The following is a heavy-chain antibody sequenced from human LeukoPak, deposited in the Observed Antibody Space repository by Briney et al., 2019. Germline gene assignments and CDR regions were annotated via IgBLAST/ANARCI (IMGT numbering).Heavy chain of an antibody. V-gene: IGHV3-30*18. CDR2: ISYDGANK. CDR1: GFTFSSYG. Sequence: GRSLRLSCAASGFTFSSYGIHWVRQAPGKGLEWVGVISYDGANKYYADSVKGRFTISRDNSKKTLYLQMNGLRAEDTAVYYCAKEHVLKGTADYWGQGTLVTVSS. J-gene: IGHJ4*02. D-gene: IGHD1-7*01. CDR3: AKEHVLKGTADY.